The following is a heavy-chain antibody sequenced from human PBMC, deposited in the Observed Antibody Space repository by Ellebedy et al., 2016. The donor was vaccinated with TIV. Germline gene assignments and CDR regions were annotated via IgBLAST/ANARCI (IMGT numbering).Heavy chain of an antibody. V-gene: IGHV1-46*01. CDR2: INPSGGSI. CDR3: ARGYAEHDY. Sequence: ASVKVSCTASGYTFTSYHMHWVRQAPGQGLVWMGMINPSGGSINYAQKFQGRVTMTRDTSTSTVYMELSSLRSDDTAVYYCARGYAEHDYWGQGTLVTVSS. J-gene: IGHJ4*02. D-gene: IGHD2-2*01. CDR1: GYTFTSYH.